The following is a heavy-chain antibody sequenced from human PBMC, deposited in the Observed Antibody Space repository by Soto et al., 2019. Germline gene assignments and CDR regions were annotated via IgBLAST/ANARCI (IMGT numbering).Heavy chain of an antibody. CDR2: IIPMSGTA. Sequence: QVQLVQSGAEVKKPGSSVKVSCKASGGTFSSYAISWVRQAPGQGLEWMGGIIPMSGTANYAQKFQGRVKITADESTRTAYMELSSLKSEDTVLDYCARVRRLYYDILTGYPSAFGYWGQGTLVTVSS. J-gene: IGHJ4*02. D-gene: IGHD3-9*01. CDR1: GGTFSSYA. CDR3: ARVRRLYYDILTGYPSAFGY. V-gene: IGHV1-69*01.